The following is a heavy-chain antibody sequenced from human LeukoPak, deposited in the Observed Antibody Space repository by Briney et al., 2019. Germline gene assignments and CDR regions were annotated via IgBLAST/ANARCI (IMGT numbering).Heavy chain of an antibody. CDR1: GFTFSSHA. V-gene: IGHV3-23*01. J-gene: IGHJ4*02. Sequence: GGSLRLSLAASGFTFSSHAMSLVRQAPGKGLEWVSAISGSGGSTYYADSVKGRFTISRDNSKNTLYLQMNSLRAEDTAVYYCAKNQQLAHFDYWGQGTLVTVSS. CDR2: ISGSGGST. CDR3: AKNQQLAHFDY. D-gene: IGHD6-13*01.